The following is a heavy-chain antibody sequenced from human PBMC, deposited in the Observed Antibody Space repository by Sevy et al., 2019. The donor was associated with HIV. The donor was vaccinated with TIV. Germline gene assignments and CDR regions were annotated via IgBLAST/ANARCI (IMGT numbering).Heavy chain of an antibody. V-gene: IGHV6-1*01. Sequence: SQTLSLTCVISGDSVSSNSAAWNWIRQSPSRGLEWLGRTYYRSKWYNDYAVSVKSRITINPDTSKNQFSLQLNSVTPEDTAVYYCARDSPEIMMHAPRSYYYAMDVWGQGTTVTVSS. CDR1: GDSVSSNSAA. D-gene: IGHD2-8*01. CDR2: TYYRSKWYN. CDR3: ARDSPEIMMHAPRSYYYAMDV. J-gene: IGHJ6*02.